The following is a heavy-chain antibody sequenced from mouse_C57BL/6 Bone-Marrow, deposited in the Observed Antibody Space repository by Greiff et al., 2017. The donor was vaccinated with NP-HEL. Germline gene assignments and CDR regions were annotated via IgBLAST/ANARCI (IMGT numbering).Heavy chain of an antibody. CDR3: ARVSYGNYFYAMDY. CDR1: GYTFTSYW. D-gene: IGHD2-1*01. V-gene: IGHV1-72*01. J-gene: IGHJ4*01. Sequence: QVHVKQPGAELVKPGASVKLSCKASGYTFTSYWMHWVKQRPGRGLEWIGRIDPNSGGTKYNEKFKSKATLTVDKPSSTAYMQLSSLTSEDSAVYYCARVSYGNYFYAMDYWGQGTSVTVSS. CDR2: IDPNSGGT.